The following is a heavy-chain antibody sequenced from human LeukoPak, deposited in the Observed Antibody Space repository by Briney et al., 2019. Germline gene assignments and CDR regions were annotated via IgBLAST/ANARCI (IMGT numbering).Heavy chain of an antibody. CDR1: GFTFSSYG. CDR2: IWYDGSNK. Sequence: PGGSLRLSCAASGFTFSSYGMHWVRQAPGKGLEWVAVIWYDGSNKYYADSVKGRFTISRDNSKNTLYLQMNSLRAEDTAVYYCARDSGAHYSGYYDYWGQGTRVTVSS. V-gene: IGHV3-33*01. CDR3: ARDSGAHYSGYYDY. J-gene: IGHJ4*02. D-gene: IGHD1-26*01.